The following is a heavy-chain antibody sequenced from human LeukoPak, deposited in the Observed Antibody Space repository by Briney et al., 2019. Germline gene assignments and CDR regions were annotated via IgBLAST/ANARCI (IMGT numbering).Heavy chain of an antibody. J-gene: IGHJ4*02. CDR2: IYYSGST. V-gene: IGHV4-59*08. CDR3: AGSRFTFAYFDY. D-gene: IGHD3-16*01. Sequence: SSETLSLTCTVSGGSISSYCWSWIRQPPGKGLEWIGYIYYSGSTNYNPSLKSRVTISVDTSKNQFSLKLSSVTAADTAVYYCAGSRFTFAYFDYWGQGTLVTVSS. CDR1: GGSISSYC.